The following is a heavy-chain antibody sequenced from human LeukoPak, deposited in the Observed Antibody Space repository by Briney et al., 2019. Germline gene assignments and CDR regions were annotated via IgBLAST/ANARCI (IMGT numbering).Heavy chain of an antibody. CDR2: ISGSGGST. V-gene: IGHV3-23*01. J-gene: IGHJ4*02. CDR3: AKDPDYYDSSGNDY. Sequence: PGGSLRLSCAASGFTFSSYGMSWVRQAPGKGLEWVSAISGSGGSTYYADSVKGRFTISRDNSKNTLYLQMNSLRAEDTAVYYCAKDPDYYDSSGNDYWGQGTLVTVSS. CDR1: GFTFSSYG. D-gene: IGHD3-22*01.